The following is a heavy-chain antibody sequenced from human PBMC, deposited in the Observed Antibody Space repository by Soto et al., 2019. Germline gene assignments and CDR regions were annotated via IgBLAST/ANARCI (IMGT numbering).Heavy chain of an antibody. CDR1: GFDASVNF. J-gene: IGHJ6*02. V-gene: IGHV3-66*01. CDR3: VRENYYYGMDV. Sequence: EVQLVESGGTLVQPGGSLKLSCAASGFDASVNFMTWVRQAPGKGLEWVSSINNAGTTFYADSVKGRFTISRDDAKNKLLLQMNSLRVEDTAMYYCVRENYYYGMDVWGLGTAVTVSS. CDR2: INNAGTT.